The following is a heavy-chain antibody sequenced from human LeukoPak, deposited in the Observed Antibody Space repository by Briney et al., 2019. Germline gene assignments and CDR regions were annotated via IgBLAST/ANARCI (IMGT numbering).Heavy chain of an antibody. D-gene: IGHD4-17*01. CDR1: GSTFSSYA. Sequence: PGGSLRLSCAASGSTFSSYAMHWVRQAPGKGLEWVAVISYDGSNKYYADSVKGRFTISRDNSKNTLYLQMNSLRAEDTAVYYCARTDDYGDYVFLKYFDYWGQGTLVTVSS. CDR3: ARTDDYGDYVFLKYFDY. CDR2: ISYDGSNK. J-gene: IGHJ4*02. V-gene: IGHV3-30*04.